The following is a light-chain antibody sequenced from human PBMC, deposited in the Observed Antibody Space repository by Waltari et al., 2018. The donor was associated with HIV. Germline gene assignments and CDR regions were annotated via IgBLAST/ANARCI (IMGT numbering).Light chain of an antibody. CDR2: DVP. J-gene: IGLJ1*01. CDR3: SSFAGDYTYYV. CDR1: GNDIGTYDY. Sequence: HSALTQPRSVSGSPGQSVTLPCTGTGNDIGTYDYVSWYQQHPGSAPRVLIYDVPKRSSGVPDRFSGSKSGNTASLTISDLQADDEAYYYCSSFAGDYTYYVLGTGTEVTVL. V-gene: IGLV2-11*01.